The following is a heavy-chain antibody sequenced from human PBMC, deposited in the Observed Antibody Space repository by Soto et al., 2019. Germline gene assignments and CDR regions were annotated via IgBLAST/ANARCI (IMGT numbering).Heavy chain of an antibody. CDR2: ILHDGSAE. V-gene: IGHV3-30*03. CDR1: GFTFTSYG. J-gene: IGHJ6*02. CDR3: ARSRDGYSFYFYYGMDG. Sequence: GGSLSLSSAASGFTFTSYGMHWVRQAPGKGLEWMALILHDGSAEYYADSVKGRFTISRDNSKNTLYLQMNSLRAEDTAVYYCARSRDGYSFYFYYGMDGWGQGTTVTVSS. D-gene: IGHD4-4*01.